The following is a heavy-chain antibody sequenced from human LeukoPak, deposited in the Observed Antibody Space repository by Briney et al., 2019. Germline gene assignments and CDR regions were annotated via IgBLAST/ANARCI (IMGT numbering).Heavy chain of an antibody. V-gene: IGHV4-59*11. D-gene: IGHD5-18*01. CDR2: VFDSGRT. Sequence: SETLSLTCTVSGGSMTTHHWNWIRQAPGKGLEWIGYVFDSGRTKENPSLKSRVTLSADTSKNQLSLRLSSVTAADTAVYYCTTIKRGNIFGYFDFWGQRILVTVSS. J-gene: IGHJ4*02. CDR1: GGSMTTHH. CDR3: TTIKRGNIFGYFDF.